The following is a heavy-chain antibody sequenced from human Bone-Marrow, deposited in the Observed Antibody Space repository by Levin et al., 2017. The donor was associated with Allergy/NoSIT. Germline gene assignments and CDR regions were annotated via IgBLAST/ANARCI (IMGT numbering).Heavy chain of an antibody. V-gene: IGHV3-21*01. CDR2: ISSSSSYI. CDR1: GFTFSTYF. D-gene: IGHD2-2*01. Sequence: GESLKISCAASGFTFSTYFMNWVRQAPGKGLEWVSSISSSSSYIYYAGSVKGRFTISRDNAKNSLYLHMNSLRAEDTAIYYCARDMPAFDIWGQGTMVTVSS. J-gene: IGHJ3*02. CDR3: ARDMPAFDI.